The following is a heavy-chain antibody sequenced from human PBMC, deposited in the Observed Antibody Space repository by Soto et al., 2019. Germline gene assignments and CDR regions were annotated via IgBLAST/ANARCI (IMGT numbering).Heavy chain of an antibody. V-gene: IGHV3-23*01. Sequence: EVQLLESGGGLVQPGGSLRLSCAASGFTFSSYAMSWVRQAPGKGLEWVSAISGSGGSTYYADSVKGRFTISRDNSKNTLYLQMNSLRAEDTAVYYCAKGREYYYGSETYNWFDPWGQGTLVTVSS. CDR2: ISGSGGST. CDR1: GFTFSSYA. CDR3: AKGREYYYGSETYNWFDP. D-gene: IGHD3-10*01. J-gene: IGHJ5*02.